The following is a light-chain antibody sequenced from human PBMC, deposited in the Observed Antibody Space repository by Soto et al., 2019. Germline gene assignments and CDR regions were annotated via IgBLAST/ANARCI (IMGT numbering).Light chain of an antibody. CDR2: EGS. CDR1: SSDVGSYNL. CDR3: CSYTGSSTFMV. V-gene: IGLV2-23*03. J-gene: IGLJ2*01. Sequence: QSALTQPASVSGSPGQSITISCTGTSSDVGSYNLVSWYQQHPGKAPKLMIYEGSKRPSGVSNRFSGSKSGNTASLTISGLQAEDEADYYCCSYTGSSTFMVFGGGTKVTLL.